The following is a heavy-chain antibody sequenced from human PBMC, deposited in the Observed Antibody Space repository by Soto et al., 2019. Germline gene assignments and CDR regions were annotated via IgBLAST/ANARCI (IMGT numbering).Heavy chain of an antibody. CDR2: IYKSATT. CDR3: ARGRYCLTGRCFPNWFDS. V-gene: IGHV4-30-4*01. Sequence: SETLSLTCSFSGYSISTVDYFWAWVRQPPGQALEYIGYIYKSATTYYNPSFESRVAISLDTSKSQFSLNVTSLTAADTAVYFCARGRYCLTGRCFPNWFDSWGQGALVTVLL. J-gene: IGHJ5*01. D-gene: IGHD2-15*01. CDR1: GYSISTVDYF.